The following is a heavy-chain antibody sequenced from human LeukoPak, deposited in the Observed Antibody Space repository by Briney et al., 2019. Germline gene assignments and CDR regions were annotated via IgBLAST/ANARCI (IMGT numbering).Heavy chain of an antibody. CDR2: INPNSGGT. CDR3: ARGLTTVHDY. CDR1: GYTFTGYY. D-gene: IGHD4-17*01. V-gene: IGHV1-2*02. J-gene: IGHJ4*02. Sequence: ASVKVSCKASGYTFTGYYMHWVRQAPGQGLEWMGWINPNSGGTNYAQKFQGRVTITADKSTSTAYMELSSLRSEDTAVYYCARGLTTVHDYWGQGTLVTVSS.